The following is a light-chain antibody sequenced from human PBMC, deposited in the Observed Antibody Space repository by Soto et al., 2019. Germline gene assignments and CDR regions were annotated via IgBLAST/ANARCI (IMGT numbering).Light chain of an antibody. V-gene: IGLV1-47*01. CDR2: RND. CDR1: ISNLGSNF. Sequence: QSVLTQPPSASGTPGQRVTISCSGSISNLGSNFVFWYQQLPGAAPKLLISRNDQRPSGVPDRFSGSKSGISASLAISGLRSEDEADYHCAAWDDSLSGVVFGGGTQLTVL. J-gene: IGLJ3*02. CDR3: AAWDDSLSGVV.